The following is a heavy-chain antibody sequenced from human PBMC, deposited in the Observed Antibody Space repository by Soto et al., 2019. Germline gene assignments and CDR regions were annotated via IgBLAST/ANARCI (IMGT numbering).Heavy chain of an antibody. CDR2: IYYSGST. CDR3: ARGVGYYDSSGYLRSYYFDY. D-gene: IGHD3-22*01. Sequence: QVQLQESGPGLVKPSQTLSLTCTVSGGSISSGDYYWSWIRQPPGKGLEWIGYIYYSGSTYYNPSLKSRITLSVDTSQDQFPLKLSSVTAADTAVYYCARGVGYYDSSGYLRSYYFDYWGQGTLVTVSS. CDR1: GGSISSGDYY. V-gene: IGHV4-30-4*01. J-gene: IGHJ4*02.